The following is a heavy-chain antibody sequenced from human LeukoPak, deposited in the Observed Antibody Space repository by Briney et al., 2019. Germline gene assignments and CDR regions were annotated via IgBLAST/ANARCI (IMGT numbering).Heavy chain of an antibody. D-gene: IGHD3-22*01. CDR2: INPSGGST. J-gene: IGHJ4*02. Sequence: ASVKVSCKASGYTFTSCYMHWVRQAPGQGLEWMGIINPSGGSTSYAQKFQGRVTMTRDTSTSTVYMELSSLRSEDTDVYYCARVADSREFDYWGQGTLVTVSS. V-gene: IGHV1-46*01. CDR1: GYTFTSCY. CDR3: ARVADSREFDY.